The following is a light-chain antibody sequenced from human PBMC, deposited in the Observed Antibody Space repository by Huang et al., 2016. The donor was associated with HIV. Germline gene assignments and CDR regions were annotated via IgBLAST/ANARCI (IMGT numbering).Light chain of an antibody. CDR2: DAS. J-gene: IGKJ1*01. V-gene: IGKV3-11*01. CDR1: QSVGSN. Sequence: EIVLTQSPATLSLSPGERATLSCRASQSVGSNIAWYQHKPGQALRHLIYDASNRATGIPARFSGSGSGTVFSLTISSLEPEDFAVYSCQQRSSWPPETFGQGTEVEIK. CDR3: QQRSSWPPET.